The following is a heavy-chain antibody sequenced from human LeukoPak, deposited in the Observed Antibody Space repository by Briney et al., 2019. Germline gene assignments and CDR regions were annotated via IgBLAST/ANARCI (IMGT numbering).Heavy chain of an antibody. CDR2: VYYSGST. CDR3: AREANSPTARYWYFDL. J-gene: IGHJ2*01. Sequence: SETLSPTCAVSGGSVSSYYWSWMRQPPGKGLEWIGYVYYSGSTNYNPALKSRVTISLDTSENQFSLKLSSVTAADTAVYYCAREANSPTARYWYFDLWGRGTQVTVSS. D-gene: IGHD2-21*01. V-gene: IGHV4-59*02. CDR1: GGSVSSYY.